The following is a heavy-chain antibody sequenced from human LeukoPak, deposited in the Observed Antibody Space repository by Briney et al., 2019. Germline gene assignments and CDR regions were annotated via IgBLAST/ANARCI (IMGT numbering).Heavy chain of an antibody. CDR3: ARGPWLVRARAFDI. J-gene: IGHJ3*02. V-gene: IGHV1-69*13. CDR1: GGTFSSYA. CDR2: IIPIFGTA. D-gene: IGHD6-19*01. Sequence: SVKVSCKASGGTFSSYAISWVRQAPGQGLEWMGGIIPIFGTANYAQKFQGRVTITADESTSTAYMELSSLRSEDTAVYYCARGPWLVRARAFDIWGQGTMVTVSS.